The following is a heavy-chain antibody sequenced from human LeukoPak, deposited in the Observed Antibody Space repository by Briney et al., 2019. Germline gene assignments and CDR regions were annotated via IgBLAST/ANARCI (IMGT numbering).Heavy chain of an antibody. CDR2: FDPEDGET. CDR1: GYTLTELS. D-gene: IGHD2-8*01. CDR3: APRREYCTNGVCYSFWLDP. V-gene: IGHV1-24*01. Sequence: GASVKVSCKVSGYTLTELSMHWVRQAPGKGLEWMGGFDPEDGETIYAQKFQGRVTMTEDTSTDTAYMELSSLRSEDTAVYYCAPRREYCTNGVCYSFWLDPWGQGTLVTVSS. J-gene: IGHJ5*02.